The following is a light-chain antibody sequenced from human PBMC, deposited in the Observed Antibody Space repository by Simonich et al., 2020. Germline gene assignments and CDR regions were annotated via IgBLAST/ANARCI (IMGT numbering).Light chain of an antibody. Sequence: SYVLTQPPSVSVAPGKTARITCGVNNIRSKSVHWYQQQPGKAPVLAVYDDRDRPSGIPERFSGSNSGNTATLTISRVEAGDEADYYCQVWDSRSDHPVFGGGTKLTVL. J-gene: IGLJ3*02. CDR3: QVWDSRSDHPV. CDR1: NIRSKS. CDR2: DDR. V-gene: IGLV3-21*03.